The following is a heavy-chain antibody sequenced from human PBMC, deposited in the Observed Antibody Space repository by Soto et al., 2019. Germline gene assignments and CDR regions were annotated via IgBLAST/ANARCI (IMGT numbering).Heavy chain of an antibody. CDR1: GFTFSSYA. V-gene: IGHV3-23*01. J-gene: IGHJ2*01. CDR2: ISGTGGST. CDR3: ARDPLWGTAMVLWYFDL. Sequence: GGSLRLSCAASGFTFSSYAMSWVRQAPGKGLEWVSAISGTGGSTYYADSVKGRFTISRDNSKNTLYLQMNSLRAEDTAVYYCARDPLWGTAMVLWYFDLWGRGTLVTVSS. D-gene: IGHD5-18*01.